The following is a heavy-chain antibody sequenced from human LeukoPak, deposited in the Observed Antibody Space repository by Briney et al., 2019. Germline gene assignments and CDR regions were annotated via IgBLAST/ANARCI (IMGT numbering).Heavy chain of an antibody. CDR1: GGTFSSYA. CDR3: AKTKQLAIGWFDP. D-gene: IGHD6-6*01. Sequence: SVKVSCKASGGTFSSYAISWVRQAPGQGLEWMGGIIPIFGTANYAQKFQGRVTITADESTSTAYMELSSLRSEDTAVYYCAKTKQLAIGWFDPWGQGTQVTVSS. J-gene: IGHJ5*02. V-gene: IGHV1-69*01. CDR2: IIPIFGTA.